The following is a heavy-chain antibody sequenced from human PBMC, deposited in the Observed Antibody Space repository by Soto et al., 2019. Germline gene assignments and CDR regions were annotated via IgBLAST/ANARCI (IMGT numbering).Heavy chain of an antibody. Sequence: EVHLVESGGGWVQPGGSLRLPCAASGFTFSSYWMTWVRQAPGKGLEWVASIKLDGSEKYYVDSVKGRFTISRDNAKNSLYLQMNSLRAEDTAVYYCARDSSGYYYYYYGMDVWGQGTTVTVSS. CDR2: IKLDGSEK. D-gene: IGHD3-22*01. CDR1: GFTFSSYW. CDR3: ARDSSGYYYYYYGMDV. J-gene: IGHJ6*02. V-gene: IGHV3-7*03.